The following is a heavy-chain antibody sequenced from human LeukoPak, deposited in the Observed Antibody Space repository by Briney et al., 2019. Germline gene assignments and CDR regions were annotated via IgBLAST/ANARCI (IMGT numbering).Heavy chain of an antibody. CDR3: ARGKSRGWSPPNDLFDI. CDR2: IYYSGST. J-gene: IGHJ3*02. V-gene: IGHV4-59*01. Sequence: SETLSLTCTVSGGSISSYYWSWIRQPPGKGLEWIGYIYYSGSTNYNPSLKSRVTISVDTSKNQFSLKLSSVTAADTAVYYCARGKSRGWSPPNDLFDIWGKGTMVTVSS. D-gene: IGHD6-19*01. CDR1: GGSISSYY.